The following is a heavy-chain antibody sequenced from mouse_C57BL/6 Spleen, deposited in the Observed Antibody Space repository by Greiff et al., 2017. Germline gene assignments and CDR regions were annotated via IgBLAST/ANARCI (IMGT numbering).Heavy chain of an antibody. CDR2: IYPISGNT. D-gene: IGHD2-4*01. CDR1: GYTFTSYG. CDR3: ATYDYERGFAY. J-gene: IGHJ3*01. Sequence: QVHVKQSGAELARPGASVKLSCKASGYTFTSYGISRVKQRTGQGLEWIGEIYPISGNTYYNEKFKGKGTLTAEKSSSTAYMELRSLTSEDSAVYFCATYDYERGFAYWGQGILVTVSA. V-gene: IGHV1-81*01.